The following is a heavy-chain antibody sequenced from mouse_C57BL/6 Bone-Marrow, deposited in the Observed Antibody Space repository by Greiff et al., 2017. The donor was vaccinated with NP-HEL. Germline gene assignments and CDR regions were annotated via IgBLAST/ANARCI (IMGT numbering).Heavy chain of an antibody. CDR2: ISSGGDYI. D-gene: IGHD3-2*02. CDR3: TRDGAQATFSDY. V-gene: IGHV5-9-1*02. Sequence: EVMLVESGEGLVKPGGSLKLSCAASGFTFSSYAMSWVRQTPEKRLEWVAYISSGGDYIYYADTVKGRFTISRDNARNTLYLQMSSLTSEDTAMYYCTRDGAQATFSDYWGQGTTLTVSS. CDR1: GFTFSSYA. J-gene: IGHJ2*01.